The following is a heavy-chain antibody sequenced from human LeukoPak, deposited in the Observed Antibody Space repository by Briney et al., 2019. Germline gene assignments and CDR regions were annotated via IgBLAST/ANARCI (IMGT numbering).Heavy chain of an antibody. CDR2: ISYDGSNK. D-gene: IGHD3-10*01. CDR3: TRDMIRGVPDYIDY. CDR1: GFTFSSYA. V-gene: IGHV3-30-3*01. Sequence: GGSLRLSCAASGFTFSSYAMHWVRQAPGKGLEWVAVISYDGSNKYYADSVKGRFTISRDNSKNTLYLQMNSLRIEDTGFYYCTRDMIRGVPDYIDYWGQGTLVTVSS. J-gene: IGHJ4*02.